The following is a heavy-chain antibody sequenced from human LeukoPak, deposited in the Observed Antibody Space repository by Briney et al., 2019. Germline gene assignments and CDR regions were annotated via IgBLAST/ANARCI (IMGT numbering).Heavy chain of an antibody. CDR1: GFGFSSGT. J-gene: IGHJ4*02. D-gene: IGHD3-10*01. Sequence: PGGSLRLSCAASGFGFSSGTMNWVRQAPGKGLEWVSAIYSGGTTYYADSVKGRFTISRDTSKNTLYLQMNSLRAEDTAVYYCARDKFRGYFDYWGQGTLVTVSS. CDR2: IYSGGTT. V-gene: IGHV3-66*01. CDR3: ARDKFRGYFDY.